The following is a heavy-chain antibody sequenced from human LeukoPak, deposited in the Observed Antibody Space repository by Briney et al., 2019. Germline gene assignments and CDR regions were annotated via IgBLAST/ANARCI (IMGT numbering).Heavy chain of an antibody. CDR2: IYPGDSDT. CDR1: GYNFPNFW. V-gene: IGHV5-51*07. J-gene: IGHJ4*02. CDR3: ARRPSVVTATADDY. Sequence: GESLKISCKGSGYNFPNFWIAWVHQMPGKGLEWMGIIYPGDSDTRYSPSFQGQVTISADKSISTAYLQWSSLKTSDTAMYYCARRPSVVTATADDYWGRGTLVTVSS. D-gene: IGHD2-15*01.